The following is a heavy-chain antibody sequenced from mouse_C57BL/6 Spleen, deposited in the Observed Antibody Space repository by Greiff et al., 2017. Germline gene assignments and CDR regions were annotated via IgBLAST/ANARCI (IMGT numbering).Heavy chain of an antibody. V-gene: IGHV1-52*01. CDR2: IDPSDSET. CDR1: GYTFTSYW. J-gene: IGHJ4*01. Sequence: QVHVKQPGAELVRPGSSVKLSCKASGYTFTSYWMHWVKQRPIQGLEWIGNIDPSDSETHYNQKFKDKATLTVDKSSSTAYMQLSSLTSEDSAVYYCARRDDYDRDYAMDYWGQGTSVTVSS. CDR3: ARRDDYDRDYAMDY. D-gene: IGHD2-4*01.